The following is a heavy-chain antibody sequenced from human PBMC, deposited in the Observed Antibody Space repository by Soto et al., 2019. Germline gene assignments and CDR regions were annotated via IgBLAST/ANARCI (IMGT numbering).Heavy chain of an antibody. V-gene: IGHV1-3*01. D-gene: IGHD5-12*01. CDR3: ARGGSDYFLDY. Sequence: ASVKVSCKASGYTFTTYGLRWVRQAPGQRLEWMGWINAGDSNTKYSQNFQGRVTITRDTSASTAYMELSSLRSEDTAVYYCARGGSDYFLDYWGQGTLVTVSS. CDR2: INAGDSNT. CDR1: GYTFTTYG. J-gene: IGHJ4*02.